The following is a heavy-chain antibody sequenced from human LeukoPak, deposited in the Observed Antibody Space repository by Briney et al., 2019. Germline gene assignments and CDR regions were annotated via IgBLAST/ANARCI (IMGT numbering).Heavy chain of an antibody. CDR2: ISSSGGST. CDR3: AKDRTTGIAAAGTCDY. CDR1: GFTFSSYA. J-gene: IGHJ4*02. V-gene: IGHV3-23*01. Sequence: GGSLRLSCAASGFTFSSYAMSWVRQAPGKGLEWVSAISSSGGSTYYADSVKGRFTISRDNSKNTLYLQMNSLRAEDTAVYYCAKDRTTGIAAAGTCDYWGQGTLVTVSS. D-gene: IGHD6-13*01.